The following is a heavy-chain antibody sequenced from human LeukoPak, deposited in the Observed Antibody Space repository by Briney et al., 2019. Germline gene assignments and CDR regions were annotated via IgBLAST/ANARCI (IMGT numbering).Heavy chain of an antibody. D-gene: IGHD6-13*01. Sequence: PGGSLRLSCAASGFTFSSYWMSWVRQAPGKGLEWVANIKQDGSEKYYVDSVKGRFTISRDNAKNSLYLQMNSLRAEDTAVYYCARDPSRLYSSSWYTEDWFDPWGQGTLVTVSS. J-gene: IGHJ5*02. CDR3: ARDPSRLYSSSWYTEDWFDP. CDR1: GFTFSSYW. V-gene: IGHV3-7*01. CDR2: IKQDGSEK.